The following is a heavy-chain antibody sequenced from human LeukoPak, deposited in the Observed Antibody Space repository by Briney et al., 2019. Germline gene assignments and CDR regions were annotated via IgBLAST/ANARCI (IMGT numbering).Heavy chain of an antibody. D-gene: IGHD6-6*01. CDR1: GGSISSSNW. J-gene: IGHJ5*02. V-gene: IGHV4-4*02. CDR2: IYHSGST. Sequence: SETLSLTCAVSGGSISSSNWWSWVRRPPGKGLEWIGEIYHSGSTNYNPSLKSRVTISVDTSKNQFSLKLSSVTAADTAVYYCARGVDSSSSGWFDPWGQGTLVTVSS. CDR3: ARGVDSSSSGWFDP.